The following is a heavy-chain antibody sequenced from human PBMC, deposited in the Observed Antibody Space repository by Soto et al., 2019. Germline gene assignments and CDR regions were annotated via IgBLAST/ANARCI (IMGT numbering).Heavy chain of an antibody. CDR3: ARDSSDFYGWLDP. CDR2: YNPVIAYG. V-gene: IGHV1-18*04. CDR1: GYTFNNYA. J-gene: IGHJ5*02. Sequence: QVQLLQSGAEVKEPGASVRVSCKASGYTFNNYAVSWVRQAPGQGLEWMGWYNPVIAYGQSAKKFQGRVSMTTYTSTSTAYMELKSLRSDDTAVYYCARDSSDFYGWLDPWGQGTLVTVSS. D-gene: IGHD2-21*02.